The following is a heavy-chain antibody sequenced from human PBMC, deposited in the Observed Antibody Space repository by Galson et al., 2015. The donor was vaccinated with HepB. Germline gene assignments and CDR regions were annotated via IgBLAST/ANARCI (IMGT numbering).Heavy chain of an antibody. J-gene: IGHJ6*03. V-gene: IGHV3-30-3*01. CDR2: ISYDGSNK. CDR1: GFTFSSYA. Sequence: SLRLSCAASGFTFSSYAMHWVRQAPGKGLEWVAVISYDGSNKYYADSVKGRFTISRDNSKNTLYLQMNSLRAEDTAVYYCARDAPDIVVVPAAPPLLGYYMDVWGKGTTVTVSS. D-gene: IGHD2-2*01. CDR3: ARDAPDIVVVPAAPPLLGYYMDV.